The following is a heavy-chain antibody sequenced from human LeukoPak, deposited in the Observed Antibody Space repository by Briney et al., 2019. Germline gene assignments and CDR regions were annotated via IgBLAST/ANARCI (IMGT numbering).Heavy chain of an antibody. CDR3: ARDAMVRGVLIDY. V-gene: IGHV3-21*01. CDR1: GFTFGTYS. D-gene: IGHD3-10*01. Sequence: PGGSLRLSCAASGFTFGTYSMNWVRQAAGKGLECVSSISSSSSYIYYADSVKGRFTISRDNAKNSLFLQMSSLRAEDTAVYYCARDAMVRGVLIDYWGQGTLVTVSS. CDR2: ISSSSSYI. J-gene: IGHJ4*02.